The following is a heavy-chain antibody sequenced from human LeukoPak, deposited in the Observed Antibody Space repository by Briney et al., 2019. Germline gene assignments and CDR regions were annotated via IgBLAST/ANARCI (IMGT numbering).Heavy chain of an antibody. J-gene: IGHJ4*02. CDR3: ARVGSSGWPKFDY. D-gene: IGHD6-19*01. CDR2: IYYSGST. CDR1: GGSISSYY. Sequence: SETLSLTCTVSGGSISSYYWSWIRQPPGKGLEWIGYIYYSGSTNYNPSLKSRVTISVDTSKNQFSLKLSSVTAADTAVYYCARVGSSGWPKFDYWGQGTLVTASS. V-gene: IGHV4-59*01.